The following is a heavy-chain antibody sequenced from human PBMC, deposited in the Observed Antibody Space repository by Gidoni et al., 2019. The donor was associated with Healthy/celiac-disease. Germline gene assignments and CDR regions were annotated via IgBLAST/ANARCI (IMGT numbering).Heavy chain of an antibody. CDR3: ARVGGSEGYCSSTSCPFGY. Sequence: QVQLVQSGAEVKKPGASVKVSCKASGYTFTGYYMHWVRQAPGQGLEWMGRINPNSGGTNYAQKFQGRVTMTRDTSISTADMELSRLRSDDTAVYYCARVGGSEGYCSSTSCPFGYWGQGTLVTVSS. V-gene: IGHV1-2*06. CDR1: GYTFTGYY. D-gene: IGHD2-2*01. CDR2: INPNSGGT. J-gene: IGHJ4*02.